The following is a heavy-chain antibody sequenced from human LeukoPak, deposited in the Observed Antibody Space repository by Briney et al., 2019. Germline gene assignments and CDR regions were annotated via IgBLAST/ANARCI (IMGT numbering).Heavy chain of an antibody. CDR2: INHSGST. Sequence: PSETLSLTCAIYGGSFSGYYWSWIRQPPGKGLDWIGEINHSGSTNYNPSLKSRVTISVDTSKNQFSLKLSSVTAADTAVYYCARGPRGDFWSGYYRDYYGMDVWGQGTTVTVSS. J-gene: IGHJ6*02. CDR3: ARGPRGDFWSGYYRDYYGMDV. CDR1: GGSFSGYY. D-gene: IGHD3-3*01. V-gene: IGHV4-34*01.